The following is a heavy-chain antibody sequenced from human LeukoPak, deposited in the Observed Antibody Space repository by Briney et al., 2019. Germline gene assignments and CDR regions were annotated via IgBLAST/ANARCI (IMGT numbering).Heavy chain of an antibody. J-gene: IGHJ5*02. D-gene: IGHD3-10*01. CDR1: GGSFRGYY. CDR3: ARGQPVLLWFGDKGWFDP. V-gene: IGHV4-34*01. Sequence: SETLSLTCAVYGGSFRGYYWSWIRQPPGKGLEWIGEINHSGSTNYNPSLKSRVTISVDTSKNQFSLKLSSVTAADTTVYYCARGQPVLLWFGDKGWFDPWGQGTLVTVSS. CDR2: INHSGST.